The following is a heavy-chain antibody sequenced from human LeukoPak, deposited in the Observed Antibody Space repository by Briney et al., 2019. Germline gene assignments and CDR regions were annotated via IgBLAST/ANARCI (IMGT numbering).Heavy chain of an antibody. J-gene: IGHJ4*02. CDR3: AKTRPLDSSSWSHGDY. CDR1: GGTFSSYA. V-gene: IGHV1-69*13. Sequence: ASVKVSCKASGGTFSSYAISWVRQAPGQGLEWMGGIIPIFGTANYAQKFQGRVTITADESTSTAYMELSSLRSEDTAVYYCAKTRPLDSSSWSHGDYWGQGTLVTVSS. D-gene: IGHD6-13*01. CDR2: IIPIFGTA.